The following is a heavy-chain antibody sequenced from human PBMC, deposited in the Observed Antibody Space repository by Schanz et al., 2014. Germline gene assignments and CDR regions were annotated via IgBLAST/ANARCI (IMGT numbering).Heavy chain of an antibody. V-gene: IGHV1-18*04. D-gene: IGHD1-26*01. Sequence: QVQLVQSGAEVQKPGASVMLSCKTSGYSFNLFGVSWVRQAPGQGLEWMGWISAYNGNMNYAPKFQGRVTMTTDTSTSTAYMELRNLRSDDTAVYYCARDPHSASYFPSPPLYGLDVWGQGTTVTVSS. J-gene: IGHJ6*02. CDR2: ISAYNGNM. CDR3: ARDPHSASYFPSPPLYGLDV. CDR1: GYSFNLFG.